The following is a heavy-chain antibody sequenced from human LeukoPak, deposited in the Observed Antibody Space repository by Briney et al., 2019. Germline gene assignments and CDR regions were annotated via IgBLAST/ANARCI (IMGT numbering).Heavy chain of an antibody. CDR1: GGSISSSSYY. Sequence: PSETLSLTCTVSGGSISSSSYYWGWIRQPPGKGLEWIGSIYYSGSTYYNPSLKSRVTISVDTSKNQFSLKLSSVTAADTAVYYCARVGPYSSGSNYWGQGTLVTVSS. CDR2: IYYSGST. D-gene: IGHD6-25*01. CDR3: ARVGPYSSGSNY. V-gene: IGHV4-39*07. J-gene: IGHJ4*02.